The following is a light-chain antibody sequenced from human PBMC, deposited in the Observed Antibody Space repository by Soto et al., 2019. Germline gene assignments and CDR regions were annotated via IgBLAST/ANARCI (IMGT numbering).Light chain of an antibody. CDR1: QDIINY. J-gene: IGKJ1*01. V-gene: IGKV1-16*01. CDR2: AAS. Sequence: DIQMTQSPSSLSASVGDRVTITCRASQDIINYVAWFHQKPGKAPKSLIYAASILQSGVPSRFTGSGSGTDFTLTINSLQPEDFATYYCQHYNSYPWTFGQGTKVEIK. CDR3: QHYNSYPWT.